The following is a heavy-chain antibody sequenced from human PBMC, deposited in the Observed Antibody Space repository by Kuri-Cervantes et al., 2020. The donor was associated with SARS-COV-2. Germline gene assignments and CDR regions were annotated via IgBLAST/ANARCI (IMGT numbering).Heavy chain of an antibody. D-gene: IGHD7-27*01. Sequence: SQTLSLTCAVSGYSISSGYYWGWIRQPPGKGLEWIGSIYHSGSTYYNPSLKSRVTISVDTSKNQFSLKLSSVTAADTAVYYCARDLTGYYYYYMDVWGKGTTVTVSS. CDR3: ARDLTGYYYYYMDV. CDR1: GYSISSGYY. J-gene: IGHJ6*03. V-gene: IGHV4-38-2*02. CDR2: IYHSGST.